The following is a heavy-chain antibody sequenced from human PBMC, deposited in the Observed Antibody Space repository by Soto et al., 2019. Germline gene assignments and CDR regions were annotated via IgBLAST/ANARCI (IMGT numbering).Heavy chain of an antibody. V-gene: IGHV4-31*03. CDR1: GGSISSGGYY. CDR2: IYYSGST. D-gene: IGHD2-2*01. Sequence: PLETLSLTCTVSGGSISSGGYYWSWIRQHPGKGLEWIGYIYYSGSTYYNPSLKSRVTISVDTSKNQFSLKLSSVTAADTAVYYCAGGYCSSTSCLYYFDYWGQGTLVTVSS. J-gene: IGHJ4*02. CDR3: AGGYCSSTSCLYYFDY.